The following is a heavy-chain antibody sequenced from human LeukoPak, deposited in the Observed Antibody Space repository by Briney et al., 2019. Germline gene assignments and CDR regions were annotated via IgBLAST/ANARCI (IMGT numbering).Heavy chain of an antibody. CDR3: ARVPRWYVIDY. CDR2: ISSSSSTL. J-gene: IGHJ4*02. Sequence: GGSLRLSCAASGFTFSSYSMNWVRQAPGKGLEWVSYISSSSSTLYYADSVKGRFTISRDNAKNSLYLQMNSLRAEDTAVYYCARVPRWYVIDYWGQGTLVTVSS. CDR1: GFTFSSYS. V-gene: IGHV3-48*01. D-gene: IGHD4-23*01.